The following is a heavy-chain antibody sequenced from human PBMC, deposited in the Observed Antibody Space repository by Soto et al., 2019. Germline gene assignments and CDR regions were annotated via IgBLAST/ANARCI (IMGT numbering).Heavy chain of an antibody. Sequence: EVQLVQSGGGLVQPGGSLRLSCEASGFTFSHYWMSWVRQAPGKGLEWVAFIDQGGLETHYADSVKGRLTLSRDNAKNTVLLEMRSLRAEDTAMYYCARTIIIRDFDNWGQGTPVTVSS. D-gene: IGHD3-10*01. CDR1: GFTFSHYW. J-gene: IGHJ4*02. CDR3: ARTIIIRDFDN. V-gene: IGHV3-7*03. CDR2: IDQGGLET.